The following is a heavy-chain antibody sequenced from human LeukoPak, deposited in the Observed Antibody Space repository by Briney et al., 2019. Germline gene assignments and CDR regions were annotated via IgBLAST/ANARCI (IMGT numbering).Heavy chain of an antibody. CDR1: GFNVSSNY. J-gene: IGHJ4*02. D-gene: IGHD3-22*01. CDR2: IYSGGST. V-gene: IGHV3-53*04. CDR3: ASSGYYDSSIFDY. Sequence: GGSLGLSCGASGFNVSSNYMSWVRQAPGKGLEWVSVIYSGGSTYYADSVKGRFTISRHNSKNTLYLQMNSLRPEDTAVYYCASSGYYDSSIFDYWGQGTLVTVSS.